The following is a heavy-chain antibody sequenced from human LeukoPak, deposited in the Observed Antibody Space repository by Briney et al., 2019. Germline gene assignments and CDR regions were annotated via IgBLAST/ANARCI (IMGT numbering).Heavy chain of an antibody. CDR3: ATATVTTLVVDYFDY. Sequence: ASVKVSCKASGGTFSSYAISWVRQAPGQGLEWMGGFDPEDGETIYAQKFQGRVTMTEDTSTDTAYMELSSLRSEDTAVYYCATATVTTLVVDYFDYWGQGTLVTVSS. CDR2: FDPEDGET. D-gene: IGHD4-17*01. V-gene: IGHV1-24*01. CDR1: GGTFSSYA. J-gene: IGHJ4*02.